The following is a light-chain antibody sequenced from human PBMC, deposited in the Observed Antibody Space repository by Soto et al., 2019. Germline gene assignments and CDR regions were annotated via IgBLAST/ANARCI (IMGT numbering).Light chain of an antibody. CDR3: QQYHTYWWT. Sequence: DIQITHSPSTLSASVGDRVTITCRSSQTIINWLAWYQQKPGKAPKLLIYKASTLEGEVPSRFSGSGSETEFTLTINSLQPDDSATYYCQQYHTYWWTFGQGTKVDIK. J-gene: IGKJ1*01. V-gene: IGKV1-5*03. CDR2: KAS. CDR1: QTIINW.